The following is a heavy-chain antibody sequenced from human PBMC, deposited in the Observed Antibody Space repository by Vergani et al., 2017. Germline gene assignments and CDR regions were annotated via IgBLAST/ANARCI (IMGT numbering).Heavy chain of an antibody. V-gene: IGHV3-23*04. CDR1: DFSLSDYA. Sequence: EVQLVESGGRLVQPGGSVRLSCAASDFSLSDYAMAWVRQGPRKGLEWVAGIGGRGDRTDYADSVKGRFTISRDRSKNRLFLQINSLRVDDAAVYFCARDRFSGDILGLVSYIDVWGKGTTVTVSS. D-gene: IGHD7-27*01. CDR2: IGGRGDRT. CDR3: ARDRFSGDILGLVSYIDV. J-gene: IGHJ6*03.